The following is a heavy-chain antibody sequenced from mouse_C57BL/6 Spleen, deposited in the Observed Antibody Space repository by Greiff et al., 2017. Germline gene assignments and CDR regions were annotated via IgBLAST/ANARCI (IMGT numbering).Heavy chain of an antibody. D-gene: IGHD1-1*01. V-gene: IGHV1-80*01. Sequence: QVQLQQSGAELVKPGASVKISCKASGYAFSRYWMNWVKQRPGKGLEWIGQIYPGDGDTNYNGKFKGKATLTADKSSSTAYMQLSSLTSEDSAVYFCAKVTTVVESDYWGQGTTLTVSS. CDR2: IYPGDGDT. CDR1: GYAFSRYW. CDR3: AKVTTVVESDY. J-gene: IGHJ2*01.